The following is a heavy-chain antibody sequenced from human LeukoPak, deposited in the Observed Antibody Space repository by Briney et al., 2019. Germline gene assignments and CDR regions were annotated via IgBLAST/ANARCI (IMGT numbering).Heavy chain of an antibody. Sequence: SETLSLTCTVSGGSISSGGYYWSWIRQHPGKGLEWIGYIYYSGSTYYNPSLKSRVTISVDTSKNQFSLKLSSVTAAGTAVYYCARSYTGPGGDFDYWGQGTLVTVSS. V-gene: IGHV4-31*03. CDR2: IYYSGST. CDR3: ARSYTGPGGDFDY. CDR1: GGSISSGGYY. J-gene: IGHJ4*02. D-gene: IGHD1-26*01.